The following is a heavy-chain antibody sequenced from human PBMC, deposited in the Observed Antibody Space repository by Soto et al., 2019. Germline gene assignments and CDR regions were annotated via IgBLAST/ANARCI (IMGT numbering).Heavy chain of an antibody. CDR3: ARGLRGAPDTPYDAFCI. V-gene: IGHV1-3*04. Sequence: QVQLVQSGAEVKQPGASVKVSCKASGYSFTNYAIHWLRQAPGQRPEWMGWINSGNGKTKYSEEFQARVTIIRDTPATTADRRPAGLRLDDTAAYHCARGLRGAPDTPYDAFCIWGQGTMVTVSS. CDR1: GYSFTNYA. J-gene: IGHJ3*02. D-gene: IGHD6-25*01. CDR2: INSGNGKT.